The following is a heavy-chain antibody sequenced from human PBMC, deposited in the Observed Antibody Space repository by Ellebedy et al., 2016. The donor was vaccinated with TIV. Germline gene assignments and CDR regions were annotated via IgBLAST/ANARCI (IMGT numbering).Heavy chain of an antibody. Sequence: GESLKISCTGSGYSFSNHWIAWVRQKPGKGLEWMGIIYPGDSDTRYSPSFQGQVTISADKSINTAYLQWSSLEASDTAMYYCARNPGSGWSHFDYWGQGTLVTVSS. CDR3: ARNPGSGWSHFDY. V-gene: IGHV5-51*01. CDR2: IYPGDSDT. D-gene: IGHD6-19*01. J-gene: IGHJ4*02. CDR1: GYSFSNHW.